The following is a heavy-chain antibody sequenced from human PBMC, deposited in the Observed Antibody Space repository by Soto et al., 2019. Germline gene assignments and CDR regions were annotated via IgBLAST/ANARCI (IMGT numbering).Heavy chain of an antibody. CDR2: IYHSGST. CDR1: GGSISSGGYS. CDR3: ARVSDSSGYYYDY. J-gene: IGHJ4*02. V-gene: IGHV4-30-2*01. Sequence: PSETLSLTCAVSGGSISSGGYSWSWIRQPPGKGLEWIGYIYHSGSTYYNPSLKSRVTISVDRSKNQFSLKLSSVTAADTAVYYCARVSDSSGYYYDYCGQGTMVTVYS. D-gene: IGHD3-22*01.